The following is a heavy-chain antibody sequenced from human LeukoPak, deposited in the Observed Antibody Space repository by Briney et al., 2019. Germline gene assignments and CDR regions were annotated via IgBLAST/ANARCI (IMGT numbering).Heavy chain of an antibody. J-gene: IGHJ4*02. CDR1: GYTFTSYG. CDR2: ISAYNGNT. D-gene: IGHD6-13*01. Sequence: VASVKVSCKASGYTFTSYGISWVRRAPGQGLEWMGWISAYNGNTNYAQKLQGRVTMTTDTSTSTAYMELRSLRSDDTAVYYCARDPSTIAAAGTVDYWGQGTLVTVSS. V-gene: IGHV1-18*01. CDR3: ARDPSTIAAAGTVDY.